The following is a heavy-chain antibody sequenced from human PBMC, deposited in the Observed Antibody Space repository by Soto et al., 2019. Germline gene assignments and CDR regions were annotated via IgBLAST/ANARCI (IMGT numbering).Heavy chain of an antibody. CDR2: IIPIFGTA. J-gene: IGHJ6*02. CDR1: GGTFSSYA. Sequence: QVQLVQSGAEVKKPGSSVKVSCKASGGTFSSYAISWVRQAPGQGVEWMGGIIPIFGTANYAQKFQGRDTVTADESTSTAYMEVSNLRSEIKGVYCSAREVVVNTNGYYYYGMDVWGPATTGTVSS. D-gene: IGHD3-22*01. V-gene: IGHV1-69*12. CDR3: AREVVVNTNGYYYYGMDV.